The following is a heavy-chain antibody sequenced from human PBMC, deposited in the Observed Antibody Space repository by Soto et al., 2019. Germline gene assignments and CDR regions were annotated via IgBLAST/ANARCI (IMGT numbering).Heavy chain of an antibody. Sequence: QVQLVQSGAEVKKPGASVKIYCKTSGDTFTSYYLKWVRQAPGRGLEWMGIINPDNGSTNYAQKLRGRVTMTRDTSTSTVYMDLTSLRSEDTAVYYCARGLGVVSGLRLQHWGQGTLVTVSS. CDR3: ARGLGVVSGLRLQH. CDR2: INPDNGST. D-gene: IGHD6-19*01. CDR1: GDTFTSYY. J-gene: IGHJ1*01. V-gene: IGHV1-46*04.